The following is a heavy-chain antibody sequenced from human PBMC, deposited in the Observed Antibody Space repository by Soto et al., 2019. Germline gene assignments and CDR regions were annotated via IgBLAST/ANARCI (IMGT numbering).Heavy chain of an antibody. J-gene: IGHJ6*02. V-gene: IGHV4-31*03. CDR3: AASCVGCGGFNYYGMDV. D-gene: IGHD2-21*01. CDR2: IYYSGST. Sequence: QVQLQESGPGLVKPSQTLSLTCTVSGGSISSGGYYWSWIRQHPGKGLEWIGYIYYSGSTYYNPSLKNRVTISVDTSKTQFSLKLSSVTAADTAVYYCAASCVGCGGFNYYGMDVGGQGTTVTVSS. CDR1: GGSISSGGYY.